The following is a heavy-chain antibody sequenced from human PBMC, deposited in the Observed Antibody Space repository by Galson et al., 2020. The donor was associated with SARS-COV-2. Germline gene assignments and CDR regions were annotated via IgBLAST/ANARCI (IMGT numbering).Heavy chain of an antibody. D-gene: IGHD3-3*01. CDR2: IPGRGRST. J-gene: IGHJ4*02. Sequence: GGSLRLSCAASGFTSSSYAMSWVRQAPGPGLEWVSGIPGRGRSTSYADSVKGRFTISRDSSNNTLYLQMNSLRAEDTAVYYCAKELRITIFGAGHGRFDYWGQGTLVTVSS. CDR3: AKELRITIFGAGHGRFDY. V-gene: IGHV3-23*01. CDR1: GFTSSSYA.